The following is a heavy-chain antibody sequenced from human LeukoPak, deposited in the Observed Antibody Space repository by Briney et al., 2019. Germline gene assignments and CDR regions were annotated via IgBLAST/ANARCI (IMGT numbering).Heavy chain of an antibody. CDR3: AKGYKGPIAAAGNWFDP. CDR1: GFTFSSYA. V-gene: IGHV3-23*01. D-gene: IGHD6-13*01. CDR2: ISGSGGST. J-gene: IGHJ5*02. Sequence: GGSLRLSCAASGFTFSSYAMSWVRQAPGKGLEWVSAISGSGGSTYYADSVKGRFTISRDNSKNTLYLQMNSLRAEDTAVYYCAKGYKGPIAAAGNWFDPWGQGTLVTVSS.